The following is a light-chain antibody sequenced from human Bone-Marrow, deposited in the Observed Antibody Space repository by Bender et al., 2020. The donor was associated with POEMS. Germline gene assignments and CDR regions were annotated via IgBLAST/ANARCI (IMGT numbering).Light chain of an antibody. J-gene: IGLJ3*02. CDR2: NNN. CDR3: SSWDDSLSGWV. V-gene: IGLV1-40*01. Sequence: QSVLTQPPSVSEAPGQRVTISCTGSSSNIGADYRVHWYQHLPGTAPKVLIYNNNQRPSGVSESFSGSKSGNTASLAISDIQSEDEGDYYCSSWDDSLSGWVFGGGTKLTVL. CDR1: SSNIGADYR.